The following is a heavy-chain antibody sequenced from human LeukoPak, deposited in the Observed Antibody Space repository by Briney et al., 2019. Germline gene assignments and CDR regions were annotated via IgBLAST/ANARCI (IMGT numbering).Heavy chain of an antibody. Sequence: SETLSLTCTVSGGSISSYYWSWIRQPAGKGLEWIGRIYTSGSTNYNPSLKSRVTMSADTSKNQFSLKLSPVTAADTAVYYCARDRPHGGSGYFFDYWGQGTLVTVSS. D-gene: IGHD3-22*01. CDR1: GGSISSYY. CDR3: ARDRPHGGSGYFFDY. J-gene: IGHJ4*02. CDR2: IYTSGST. V-gene: IGHV4-4*07.